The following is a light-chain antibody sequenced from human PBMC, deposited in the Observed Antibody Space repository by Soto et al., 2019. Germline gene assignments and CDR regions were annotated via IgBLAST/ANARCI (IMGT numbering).Light chain of an antibody. CDR3: FSHRSGDSHV. J-gene: IGLJ1*01. Sequence: QSALTQPASVSGSPGQSITISCTGTSSDIGAYNYVSWYQQYPGKAPKLMIYGVTNRPSGVSNRFSGSKTGNTASLTISGLQAEEEADYYCFSHRSGDSHVFGTGTKV. CDR2: GVT. CDR1: SSDIGAYNY. V-gene: IGLV2-14*01.